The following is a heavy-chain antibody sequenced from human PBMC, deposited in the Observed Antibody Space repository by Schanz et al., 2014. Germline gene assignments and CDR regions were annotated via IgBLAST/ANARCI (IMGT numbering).Heavy chain of an antibody. D-gene: IGHD2-2*01. V-gene: IGHV3-30-3*01. CDR3: AKDSTHIDIVLVPTAIDS. CDR2: ISYDGSNK. CDR1: GFTLSSYA. Sequence: QVQLVESGGGVVQPGRSLRLSCAAYGFTLSSYAMHWVRQAPGKGLEWVAVISYDGSNKYYADSVKGRFTISRDNSKNTLYLQMNSLRAEDTAVYYCAKDSTHIDIVLVPTAIDSWGQGTLVTVSS. J-gene: IGHJ4*02.